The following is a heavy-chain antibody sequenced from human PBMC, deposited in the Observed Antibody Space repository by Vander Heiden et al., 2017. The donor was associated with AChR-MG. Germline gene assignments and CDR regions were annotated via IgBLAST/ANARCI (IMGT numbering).Heavy chain of an antibody. V-gene: IGHV3-33*01. CDR1: GSTFRNYG. J-gene: IGHJ6*02. Sequence: QVQLVASGGGVVQPGRSLRLSCAASGSTFRNYGSHWDRQAPGKGLEWVAVIWYDGSNKYYADSVKGRFTISRDNSKNTLYLQMNSLRAEDTAVYYCARKLDNYYAMDVWGQGTTVTVSS. D-gene: IGHD6-6*01. CDR2: IWYDGSNK. CDR3: ARKLDNYYAMDV.